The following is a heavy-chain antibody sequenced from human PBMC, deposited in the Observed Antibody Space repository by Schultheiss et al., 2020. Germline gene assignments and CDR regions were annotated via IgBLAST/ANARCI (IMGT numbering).Heavy chain of an antibody. J-gene: IGHJ6*02. CDR2: IYSGGST. CDR3: ARDHTGDYYYGLDV. V-gene: IGHV3-53*01. CDR1: GFTVSSNY. D-gene: IGHD7-27*01. Sequence: GGSLRLSCAASGFTVSSNYMSWVRQAPGKGLEWVSVIYSGGSTYYADSVKGRFTISRDNSKNTLYLQMNSLRAEDTAVYYCARDHTGDYYYGLDVWGQGTTVTVSS.